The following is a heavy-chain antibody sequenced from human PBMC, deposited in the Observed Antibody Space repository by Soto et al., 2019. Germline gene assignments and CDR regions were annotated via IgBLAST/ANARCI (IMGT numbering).Heavy chain of an antibody. Sequence: GGSLRLSCAASGFTFSSYGMHWVRQAPGKGLEWVAVISYDGSNKYYADSVKGRFTISRDNSKNTLYLQMNSLRAEDTAVYYCAKDHQYYDFWPHYYGMDVWGQGTTVTVSS. J-gene: IGHJ6*02. CDR1: GFTFSSYG. CDR2: ISYDGSNK. V-gene: IGHV3-30*18. CDR3: AKDHQYYDFWPHYYGMDV. D-gene: IGHD3-3*01.